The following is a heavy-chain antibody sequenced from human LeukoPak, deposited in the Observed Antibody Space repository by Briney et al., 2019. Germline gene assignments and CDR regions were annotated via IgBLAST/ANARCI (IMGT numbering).Heavy chain of an antibody. V-gene: IGHV3-23*01. CDR3: AKSSYGPFDY. CDR2: ISNSGGST. Sequence: PGRSLRLSCAASGFTFSSYGMHWVRQALGKGLEWVSTISNSGGSTYYADSVKGRFTISRDNSKNTLYLQMNSLRAEDTALYYCAKSSYGPFDYWGQGTLVTVSS. J-gene: IGHJ4*02. D-gene: IGHD5-18*01. CDR1: GFTFSSYG.